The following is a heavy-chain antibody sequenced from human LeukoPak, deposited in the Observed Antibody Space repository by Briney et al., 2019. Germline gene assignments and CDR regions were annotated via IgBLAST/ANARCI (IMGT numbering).Heavy chain of an antibody. D-gene: IGHD1-26*01. J-gene: IGHJ6*03. V-gene: IGHV3-21*01. CDR2: ITSSSSYI. Sequence: PGGSLRLSCAASGFYFANYAMSWVRQAPGKGLEWVSSITSSSSYIYYADSVKGRFTISRDNAKNSLYLQMNSLRAEDTAVYYCARDPYSGGYGDYYYYYMDLWGQGTTVTISS. CDR1: GFYFANYA. CDR3: ARDPYSGGYGDYYYYYMDL.